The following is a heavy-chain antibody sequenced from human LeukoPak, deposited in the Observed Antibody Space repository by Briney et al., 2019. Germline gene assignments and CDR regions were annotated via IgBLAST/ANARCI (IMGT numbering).Heavy chain of an antibody. V-gene: IGHV3-48*01. Sequence: PGGPLRLSCAASGFTFSSYSMNWVRQAPGKGLEWVSYISSSSSTIYYADSVKGRFTISRDNAKNSLYLQMNSLRAEDTAVYYCARENFPAYFDYWGQGTPVTVSS. CDR1: GFTFSSYS. CDR3: ARENFPAYFDY. CDR2: ISSSSSTI. J-gene: IGHJ4*02.